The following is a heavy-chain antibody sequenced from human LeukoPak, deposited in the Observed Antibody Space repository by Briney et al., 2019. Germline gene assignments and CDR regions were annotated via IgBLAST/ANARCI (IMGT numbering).Heavy chain of an antibody. D-gene: IGHD6-19*01. V-gene: IGHV4-30-4*08. CDR2: IYYSGST. CDR1: GGSISSGDYY. J-gene: IGHJ4*02. CDR3: ARARRIAVANDY. Sequence: SQTLSLTSTVSGGSISSGDYYWSWIRQPPGKGLEWIGYIYYSGSTYYNPSLKSRVTISVDTSKNQFSLKLSSVTAADTAVYYCARARRIAVANDYWGQGTLVTVSS.